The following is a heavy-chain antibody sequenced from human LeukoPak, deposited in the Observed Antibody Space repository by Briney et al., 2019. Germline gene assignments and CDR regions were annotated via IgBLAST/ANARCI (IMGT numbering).Heavy chain of an antibody. J-gene: IGHJ4*02. CDR3: ARVEEGASGY. D-gene: IGHD1-26*01. V-gene: IGHV3-11*01. CDR2: ICRSGSTK. CDR1: GFTFSDYN. Sequence: GGSLRLSCAASGFTFSDYNMRWIRQAPGKGLEWVSSICRSGSTKYYADSVKGRFTISRDNAKNSLFLQMNSLRAEDTAVYYCARVEEGASGYWGQGTLVTVSS.